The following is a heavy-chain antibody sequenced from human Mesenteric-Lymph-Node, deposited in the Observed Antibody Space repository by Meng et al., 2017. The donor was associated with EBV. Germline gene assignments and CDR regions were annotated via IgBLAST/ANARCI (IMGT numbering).Heavy chain of an antibody. CDR1: GGSCRDYH. CDR2: INHSGNT. J-gene: IGHJ4*02. D-gene: IGHD3-10*01. Sequence: QQLRGGLLKVSDTPSRTCAVYGGSCRDYHWSGIRPPPGKGLEWFGEINHSGNTHNSPSLKSRVSMSVDTSKNQFSLKLDSVTAADTAMYYCAGHVGRGGDYWDQGALVTVSS. CDR3: AGHVGRGGDY. V-gene: IGHV4-34*01.